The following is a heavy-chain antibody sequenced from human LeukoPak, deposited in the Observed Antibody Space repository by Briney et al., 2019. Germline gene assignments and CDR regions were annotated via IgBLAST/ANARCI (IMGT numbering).Heavy chain of an antibody. J-gene: IGHJ4*02. D-gene: IGHD5-24*01. CDR2: IYYSGGT. V-gene: IGHV4-59*08. Sequence: SETLSLTCTVSGDSISSYYWTWIRQPPGKGLEWIGYIYYSGGTNYNPSLKSRVTISVDTSKNQFSLKLSSVTAADTAVYYCARQGDGYNYGRIGGSFDYWGQGTLVTVSS. CDR1: GDSISSYY. CDR3: ARQGDGYNYGRIGGSFDY.